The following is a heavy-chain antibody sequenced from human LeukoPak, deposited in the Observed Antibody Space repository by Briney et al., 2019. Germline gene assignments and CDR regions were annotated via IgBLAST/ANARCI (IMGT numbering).Heavy chain of an antibody. CDR2: ISDSGGST. J-gene: IGHJ4*02. CDR3: ARRGDGGRSFDY. V-gene: IGHV3-23*01. CDR1: GFTFSSYV. Sequence: PGGSLRLSCAASGFTFSSYVMSWVRQAPGKGLEWVSAISDSGGSTYYADSVKGRFTISRDNSKNTVFLQMNSLRAEDTAVYYCARRGDGGRSFDYWGQGTLVTVSS. D-gene: IGHD4-23*01.